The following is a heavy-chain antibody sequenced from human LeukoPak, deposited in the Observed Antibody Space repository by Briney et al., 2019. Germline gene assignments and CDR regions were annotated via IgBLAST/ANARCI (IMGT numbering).Heavy chain of an antibody. D-gene: IGHD1-26*01. CDR3: ARHYGWELLGDAFDI. J-gene: IGHJ3*02. Sequence: SETLSLTCTVSSGSVSSDYWSWIRQPPGKGLEWVGYIFSNGNTEYSPSLKSRVTISVDTSKNQFSLKLSSVTAADTAVYYCARHYGWELLGDAFDIWGQGTMVTVSS. CDR1: SGSVSSDY. CDR2: IFSNGNT. V-gene: IGHV4-59*02.